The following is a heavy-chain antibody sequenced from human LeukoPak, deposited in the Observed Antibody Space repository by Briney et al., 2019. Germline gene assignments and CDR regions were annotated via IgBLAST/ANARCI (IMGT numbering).Heavy chain of an antibody. J-gene: IGHJ4*02. CDR2: ISYDGSNK. D-gene: IGHD6-13*01. V-gene: IGHV3-30*18. CDR3: AKVREIAAAGPIDY. Sequence: GRSLRLSCAASGFTFRSYGMHWVRQAPGKGLEWVAVISYDGSNKYYADSVKGRFTISRDNSKNTLYLQMNSLRAEDTAVYYCAKVREIAAAGPIDYWGQGTLVTVSS. CDR1: GFTFRSYG.